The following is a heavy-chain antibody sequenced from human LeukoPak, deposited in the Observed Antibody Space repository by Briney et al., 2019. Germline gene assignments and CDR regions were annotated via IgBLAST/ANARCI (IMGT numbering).Heavy chain of an antibody. Sequence: SETLSLTCTVSGGSISSGDYYWSWIRQPPGKCLEWIGYIYYSGSTYYNPSLKSRVTISVDTSKNQFSLKLSSVTAADTAVYYCARGGRYQLLETDYWGQGTQVTVSS. CDR1: GGSISSGDYY. J-gene: IGHJ4*02. CDR2: IYYSGST. V-gene: IGHV4-30-4*08. D-gene: IGHD2-2*01. CDR3: ARGGRYQLLETDY.